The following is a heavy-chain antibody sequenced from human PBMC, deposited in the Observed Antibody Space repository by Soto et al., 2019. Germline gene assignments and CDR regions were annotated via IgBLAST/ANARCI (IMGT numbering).Heavy chain of an antibody. CDR1: GGSLSGVY. D-gene: IGHD3-22*01. Sequence: QVQLQESGRGLVKPSETLSLTCTVSGGSLSGVYWSWLRQPPGKGLEWLGYMSYTGRTDYNPSLKSRASISVATSKIQFFLMLTSVTAADTAVYYCAIMDSSVSYRINYWGQGTLVTVSS. CDR2: MSYTGRT. J-gene: IGHJ4*02. CDR3: AIMDSSVSYRINY. V-gene: IGHV4-59*01.